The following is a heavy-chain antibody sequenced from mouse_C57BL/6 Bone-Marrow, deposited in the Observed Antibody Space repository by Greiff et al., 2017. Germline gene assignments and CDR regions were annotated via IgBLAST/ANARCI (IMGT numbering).Heavy chain of an antibody. V-gene: IGHV1-19*01. CDR1: GYSFTDYY. CDR3: ARSGYCYGYYFDY. CDR2: INPYNGGT. J-gene: IGHJ2*01. Sequence: SGPVLVKPGASVKMSCKASGYSFTDYYMNWVKQSHGKSLEWIGVINPYNGGTSYNQKFKGKATLTGDKSSSTAYMELNSLTSEDSAVYYCARSGYCYGYYFDYWGQGTTLTVSS. D-gene: IGHD2-12*01.